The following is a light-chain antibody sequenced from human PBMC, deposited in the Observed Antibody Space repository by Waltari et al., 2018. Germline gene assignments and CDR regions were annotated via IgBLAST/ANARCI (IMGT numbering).Light chain of an antibody. V-gene: IGLV2-14*03. CDR2: DVS. Sequence: QRRPGKPPKLTFYDVSERPSEVSNRFSDSKSGGTASLTISGLQAEDEADYHCSSYTSSSTVGVLFGGGTKLTVL. CDR3: SSYTSSSTVGVL. J-gene: IGLJ2*01.